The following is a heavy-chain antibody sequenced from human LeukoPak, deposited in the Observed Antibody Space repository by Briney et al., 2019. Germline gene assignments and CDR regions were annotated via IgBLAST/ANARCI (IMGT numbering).Heavy chain of an antibody. D-gene: IGHD6-19*01. CDR1: GFIFNTYG. V-gene: IGHV3-30*02. Sequence: PGGSLRLSCAASGFIFNTYGMHWVRQAPGKGLEWVAFIRYDGSNRYYADSVKGRFTISRDNSKNTLYLQMNSLRAEDTAVYYCARGLIGVAGIFDYWGQGTLVTVSS. J-gene: IGHJ4*02. CDR2: IRYDGSNR. CDR3: ARGLIGVAGIFDY.